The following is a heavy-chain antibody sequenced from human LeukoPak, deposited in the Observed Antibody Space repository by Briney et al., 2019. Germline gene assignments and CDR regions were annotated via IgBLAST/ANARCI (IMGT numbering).Heavy chain of an antibody. V-gene: IGHV1-3*01. CDR1: GYSFTSYW. Sequence: GESLKISCKGSGYSFTSYWIGWVRQAPGQRLEWMGWINAGNGNTKYSQKFQGRVTITRDTSASTAYMELSSLRSEDTAVYYCARGRSSSFPNWFDPWGQGTLVTVSS. CDR2: INAGNGNT. CDR3: ARGRSSSFPNWFDP. J-gene: IGHJ5*02. D-gene: IGHD6-13*01.